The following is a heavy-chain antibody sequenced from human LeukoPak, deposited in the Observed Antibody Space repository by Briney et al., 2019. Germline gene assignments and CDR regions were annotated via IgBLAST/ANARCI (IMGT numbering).Heavy chain of an antibody. Sequence: PGGSLRLSCAASGFTFDDYGMSWVRQAPGKGLEWVSGINWNGGSTGYADPVKGRFTISRDNAKNSLYLQMNSLRAEDTALYYCARDGHRSSENWFDPWGQGTLVTVSS. CDR3: ARDGHRSSENWFDP. J-gene: IGHJ5*02. CDR1: GFTFDDYG. D-gene: IGHD2-2*01. CDR2: INWNGGST. V-gene: IGHV3-20*04.